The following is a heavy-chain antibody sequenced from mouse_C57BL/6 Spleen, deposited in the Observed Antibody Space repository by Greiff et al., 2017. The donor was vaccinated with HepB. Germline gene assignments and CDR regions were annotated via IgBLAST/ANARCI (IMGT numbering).Heavy chain of an antibody. CDR3: ARLDSSGFTFCAMDY. CDR1: GYTFTSYW. CDR2: IYPGSGST. D-gene: IGHD3-2*02. J-gene: IGHJ4*01. V-gene: IGHV1-55*01. Sequence: QVQLQQPGAELVKPGASVKMSCKASGYTFTSYWITWVKQRPGPGLEWIGDIYPGSGSTNYNEKFKSKATLTVDTSSSTAYMQLSSLTSEDSAVYYCARLDSSGFTFCAMDYWGQGTSVTVSS.